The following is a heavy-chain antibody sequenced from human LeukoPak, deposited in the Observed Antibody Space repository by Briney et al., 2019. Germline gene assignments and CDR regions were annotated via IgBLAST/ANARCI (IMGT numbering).Heavy chain of an antibody. CDR2: IKSKTDGGTT. V-gene: IGHV3-15*01. J-gene: IGHJ4*02. CDR1: GFTFSNAW. D-gene: IGHD3-3*01. Sequence: GGSLRLSCAASGFTFSNAWMSWVRQAPGKGLEWVGRIKSKTDGGTTDYAAPVKGRFTISRDDSKNTLYLQMNSLKTEDTAVYYCTRADDFWSGPVFDYWGQGTLVTVSS. CDR3: TRADDFWSGPVFDY.